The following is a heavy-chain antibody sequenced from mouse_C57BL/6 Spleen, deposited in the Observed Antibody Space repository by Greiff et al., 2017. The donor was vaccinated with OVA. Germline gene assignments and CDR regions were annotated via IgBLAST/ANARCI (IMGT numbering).Heavy chain of an antibody. D-gene: IGHD2-4*01. Sequence: QVHVKQPGAELVKPGASVKMSCKASGYTFTSYWITWVKQRPGQGLEWIGDIYPGSGSTNYNEKFKSKATLTVDTSSSTAYMQLSSLTSEDSAVYYCARYDYDCAMDYWGQGTSVTVSS. J-gene: IGHJ4*01. V-gene: IGHV1-55*01. CDR3: ARYDYDCAMDY. CDR1: GYTFTSYW. CDR2: IYPGSGST.